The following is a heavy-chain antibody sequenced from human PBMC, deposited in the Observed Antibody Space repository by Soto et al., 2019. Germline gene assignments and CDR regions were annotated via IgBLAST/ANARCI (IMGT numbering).Heavy chain of an antibody. D-gene: IGHD2-15*01. J-gene: IGHJ4*02. V-gene: IGHV4-39*01. CDR2: IHYSGST. CDR3: ASTKEETLYFDY. CDR1: GDSISISSYY. Sequence: SETLSLTCSVSGDSISISSYYWGWVRQPPGKGLEWIGSIHYSGSTHYNPSLQSRVTISGDASKKQFSLKLGSVTAADTAMYYCASTKEETLYFDYWGQGNLVTVSS.